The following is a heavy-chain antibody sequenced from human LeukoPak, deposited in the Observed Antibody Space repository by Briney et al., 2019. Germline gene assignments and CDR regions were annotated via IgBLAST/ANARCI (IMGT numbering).Heavy chain of an antibody. CDR2: IYYSGST. Sequence: PSETLSLTCTVSGDSISNNYWSCIRQPPGKGLEWIGYIYYSGSTNYNPSLKSRVTISVDTSKNQFSLSLTSVTAADTAMYYCARSRWFDPWGQGTLVTVSS. CDR3: ARSRWFDP. J-gene: IGHJ5*02. CDR1: GDSISNNY. V-gene: IGHV4-59*01.